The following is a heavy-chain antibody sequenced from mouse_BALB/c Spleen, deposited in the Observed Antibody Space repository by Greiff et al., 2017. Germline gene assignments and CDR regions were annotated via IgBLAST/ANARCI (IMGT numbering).Heavy chain of an antibody. CDR3: ARVDYGYEGYAMDY. J-gene: IGHJ4*01. CDR2: IRNKANGYTT. D-gene: IGHD1-2*01. V-gene: IGHV7-3*02. Sequence: EVMLVESGGGLVQPGGSLRLSCATSGFTFTDYYMSWVRQPPGKALEWLGFIRNKANGYTTEYSASVKGRFTISRDNSQSILYLQMNTLRAEDSATYYCARVDYGYEGYAMDYWGQGTSVTVSS. CDR1: GFTFTDYY.